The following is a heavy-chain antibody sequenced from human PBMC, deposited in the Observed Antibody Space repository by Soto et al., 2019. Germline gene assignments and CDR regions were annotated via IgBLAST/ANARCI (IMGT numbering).Heavy chain of an antibody. Sequence: GESLKISCKGSGYSFTSYWIGWVRQMPGKGLEWMGIIYPGDSDTRYSPSFQGQVTISADKSISTAYLQWSSLKASDTAMYYCARAGGGYDFWSEPYRRPNYYYYYYMDVWGKGTTVTVSS. CDR1: GYSFTSYW. CDR3: ARAGGGYDFWSEPYRRPNYYYYYYMDV. CDR2: IYPGDSDT. J-gene: IGHJ6*03. D-gene: IGHD3-3*01. V-gene: IGHV5-51*01.